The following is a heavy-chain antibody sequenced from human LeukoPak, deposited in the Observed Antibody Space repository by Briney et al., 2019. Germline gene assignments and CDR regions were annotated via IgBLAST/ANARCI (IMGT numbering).Heavy chain of an antibody. CDR2: ISSSSSYI. J-gene: IGHJ4*02. CDR1: GFSFSSYS. D-gene: IGHD1-26*01. V-gene: IGHV3-21*01. CDR3: ARAPGGSYLDY. Sequence: GGSLRLSCAASGFSFSSYSMNWVRQAPGKGLEWVSSISSSSSYIYYADSVKGRFTISRDNAKNSLYLQMNSLRAEDTAVCYCARAPGGSYLDYWGQGTLVTVSS.